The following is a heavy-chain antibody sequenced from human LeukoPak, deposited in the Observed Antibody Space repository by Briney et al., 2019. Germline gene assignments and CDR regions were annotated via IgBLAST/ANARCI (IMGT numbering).Heavy chain of an antibody. CDR1: NDSISNYY. Sequence: SETLSLTCTVSNDSISNYYRSWIRQPPGKGLEWIAYIDYRGSTTNNPSLRSRITISVDTSRNQFSLKLRSVTAADTAVYYCARSRSGYGYEHGAFEIWGQGTMVTVSS. D-gene: IGHD5-12*01. J-gene: IGHJ3*02. CDR3: ARSRSGYGYEHGAFEI. CDR2: IDYRGST. V-gene: IGHV4-59*01.